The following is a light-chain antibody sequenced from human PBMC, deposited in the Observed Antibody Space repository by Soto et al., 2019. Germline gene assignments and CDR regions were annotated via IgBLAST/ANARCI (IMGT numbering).Light chain of an antibody. CDR3: QQYGTSQLT. Sequence: IVLTQSPGTLSLSPGERATLSCRAGQSVTSRYIAWYQQKPGQAPRLLVYGASTTATGIPVRFSGSVSGTDFTLTISRLEPDDFALFYCQQYGTSQLTFGGGTKVEI. CDR2: GAS. CDR1: QSVTSRY. J-gene: IGKJ4*01. V-gene: IGKV3-20*01.